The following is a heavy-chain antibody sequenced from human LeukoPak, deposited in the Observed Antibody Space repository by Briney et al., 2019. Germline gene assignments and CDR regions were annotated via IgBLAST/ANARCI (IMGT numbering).Heavy chain of an antibody. Sequence: SETLSLTCTVSGGSISTYYWSWIRQPPGKGLEWIGYIYYSGSTNYNPSLKSRVTISVDTSKNQFSLKLSSVTAADTAVYYCARGIENYYYYMDLWGKGTTVTVSS. CDR3: ARGIENYYYYMDL. CDR1: GGSISTYY. CDR2: IYYSGST. V-gene: IGHV4-59*01. J-gene: IGHJ6*03. D-gene: IGHD2-15*01.